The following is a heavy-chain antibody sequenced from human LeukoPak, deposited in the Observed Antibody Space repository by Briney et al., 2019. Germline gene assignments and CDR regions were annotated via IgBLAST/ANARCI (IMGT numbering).Heavy chain of an antibody. CDR2: IYVSGTT. J-gene: IGHJ4*02. Sequence: GGSLRLSCAASGFTVRDSYMSWVRQAPGKRLEWVSFIYVSGTTFYAASVKGRFTISRDNSKNTLYLQMNSLRAEDTAMYYCATKFDFWGQGTLVTVSS. CDR3: ATKFDF. V-gene: IGHV3-53*01. CDR1: GFTVRDSY.